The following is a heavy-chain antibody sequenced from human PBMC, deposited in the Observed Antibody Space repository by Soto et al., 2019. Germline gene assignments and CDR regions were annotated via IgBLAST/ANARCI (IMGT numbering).Heavy chain of an antibody. D-gene: IGHD1-1*01. V-gene: IGHV4-31*03. CDR1: GGSISSGGYY. CDR2: IYYSGST. Sequence: ASETLSLTCTVSGGSISSGGYYWSWIRQHPGKGLEWIGYIYYSGSTYYNPSLKIRVTISVDKSKNQFSLKLSSVTAADTAVYYCAREQRHAHCFDYRGHGTLLTVS. CDR3: AREQRHAHCFDY. J-gene: IGHJ5*01.